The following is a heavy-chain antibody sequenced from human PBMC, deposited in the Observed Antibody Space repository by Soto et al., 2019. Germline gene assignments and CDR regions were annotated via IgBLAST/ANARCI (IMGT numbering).Heavy chain of an antibody. J-gene: IGHJ4*02. Sequence: VQLVESGGGVVQPGRSLRLSCAASGFTFSSYGMHWVRQAPGKGLEWVAVIWYDGSNKYYADSVKGRFTISRDNSKNTLYLQMNSLRAEDTAVYYCARDRGSYYFDYWGQGTLVTVSS. CDR1: GFTFSSYG. V-gene: IGHV3-33*01. CDR2: IWYDGSNK. D-gene: IGHD1-26*01. CDR3: ARDRGSYYFDY.